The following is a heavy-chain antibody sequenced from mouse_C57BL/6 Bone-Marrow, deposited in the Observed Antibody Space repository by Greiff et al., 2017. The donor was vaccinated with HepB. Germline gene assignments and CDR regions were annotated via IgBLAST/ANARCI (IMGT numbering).Heavy chain of an antibody. Sequence: EVKLVESGGGLVKPGGSLKLSCAASGFTFSSYALSWVRQTPEKRLEWVATISDGGSYTYYPDKVKGRFTISRDNAKNNLYLQMSHLKSEDTAMYYCARVYEYDGAYWGKGTLVTVSA. J-gene: IGHJ3*01. CDR2: ISDGGSYT. CDR1: GFTFSSYA. V-gene: IGHV5-4*03. D-gene: IGHD2-4*01. CDR3: ARVYEYDGAY.